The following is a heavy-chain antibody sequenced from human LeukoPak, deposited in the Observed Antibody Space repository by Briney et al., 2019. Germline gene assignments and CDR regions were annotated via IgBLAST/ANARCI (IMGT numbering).Heavy chain of an antibody. CDR2: INHSGST. CDR1: GGSFSGYY. CDR3: ARVTWFPGTSYYYMDV. D-gene: IGHD1-1*01. V-gene: IGHV4-34*01. J-gene: IGHJ6*03. Sequence: SETLSLTCAVYGGSFSGYYWSWIRQPPGKGLEWIGEINHSGSTNYNPSLKSRVTISVDTSKKEFSLKLSSVTAADTAVYYCARVTWFPGTSYYYMDVWGKGTTVTVSS.